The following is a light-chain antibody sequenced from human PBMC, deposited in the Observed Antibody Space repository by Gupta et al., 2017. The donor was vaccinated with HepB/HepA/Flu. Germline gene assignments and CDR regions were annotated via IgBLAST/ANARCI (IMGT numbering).Light chain of an antibody. V-gene: IGLV2-8*01. CDR3: TSYAGSNIFYV. CDR1: SSDFGSYNS. J-gene: IGLJ1*01. Sequence: SALTQPPSASGSPGQSVTISCTGTSSDFGSYNSVSWYQQHPGKAPKLIIYEVSKRPSGVPDRFSGSRSGNTASLTVSGLQAEDEADYYCTSYAGSNIFYVFGTGTQVTVL. CDR2: EVS.